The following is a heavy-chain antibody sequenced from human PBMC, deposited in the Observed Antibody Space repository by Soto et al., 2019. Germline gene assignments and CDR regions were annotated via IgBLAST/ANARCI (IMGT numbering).Heavy chain of an antibody. CDR2: VIPIFGTA. J-gene: IGHJ5*02. Sequence: QVQLVQSGAEVKKPGSSVKVSCKASGGTFSSYAISWVRQAPGQGLEWMGGVIPIFGTANYAQKFQGRGTITADESTSTAYMELSSLRSEDTAVYYCAGDPREYSSSSGWFAPWGQGTLVTVSS. CDR3: AGDPREYSSSSGWFAP. CDR1: GGTFSSYA. V-gene: IGHV1-69*01. D-gene: IGHD6-6*01.